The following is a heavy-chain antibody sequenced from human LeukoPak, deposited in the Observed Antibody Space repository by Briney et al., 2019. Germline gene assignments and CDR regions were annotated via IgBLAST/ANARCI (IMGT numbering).Heavy chain of an antibody. CDR3: AKDGYCGGDCYADFEYFQH. CDR2: ISGSGGST. Sequence: GGSLRLSWAASGFTFSSYAMSWVRQAPGKGLEWVSAISGSGGSTYYADSVKGRFTISRDNSKNTLYLQMNSLRAEDTAVYYCAKDGYCGGDCYADFEYFQHWGQGTLVTVSS. CDR1: GFTFSSYA. J-gene: IGHJ1*01. D-gene: IGHD2-21*02. V-gene: IGHV3-23*01.